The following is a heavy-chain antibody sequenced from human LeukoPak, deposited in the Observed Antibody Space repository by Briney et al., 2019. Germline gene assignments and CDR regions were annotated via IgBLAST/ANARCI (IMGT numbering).Heavy chain of an antibody. D-gene: IGHD6-19*01. Sequence: GGSLRLSCAASGFTFSSYGMHWVRQAPGKGLEWVAVISYDGSNKYYADSVKGRFTISRDNSKNTLYLQMNSLRAEDTAVYYCAGLGLAEEYYYYGMDVWGQGTTVTVSS. CDR3: AGLGLAEEYYYYGMDV. CDR1: GFTFSSYG. J-gene: IGHJ6*02. CDR2: ISYDGSNK. V-gene: IGHV3-30*03.